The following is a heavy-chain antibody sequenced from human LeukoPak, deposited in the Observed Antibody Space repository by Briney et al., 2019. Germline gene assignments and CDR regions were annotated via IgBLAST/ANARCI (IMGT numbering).Heavy chain of an antibody. CDR2: IYNSGST. CDR3: ARDDYGVFDAFDV. V-gene: IGHV4-59*08. D-gene: IGHD3-16*01. Sequence: PSETLSLTCTVPGGSISSHYWSWIRQPPGKGLEWIGYIYNSGSTNYNPSLKSRVTISLDTSKNQFSLHLTSVTAADTAVYFCARDDYGVFDAFDVWGQGTVVTVSS. CDR1: GGSISSHY. J-gene: IGHJ3*01.